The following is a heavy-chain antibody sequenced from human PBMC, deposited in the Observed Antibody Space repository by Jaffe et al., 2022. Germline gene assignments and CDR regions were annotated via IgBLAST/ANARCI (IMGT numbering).Heavy chain of an antibody. Sequence: QVQLQESGPGLVKPSQTLSLTCTVSGGSISSGSYYWSWIRQPAGKGLEWIGRIYTSGSTNYNPSLKSRVTISVDTSKNQFSLKLSSVTAADTAVYYCARDSSVFGKGFLVQLERRPEYYFDYWGQGTLVTVSS. CDR2: IYTSGST. V-gene: IGHV4-61*02. CDR3: ARDSSVFGKGFLVQLERRPEYYFDY. CDR1: GGSISSGSYY. J-gene: IGHJ4*02. D-gene: IGHD1-1*01.